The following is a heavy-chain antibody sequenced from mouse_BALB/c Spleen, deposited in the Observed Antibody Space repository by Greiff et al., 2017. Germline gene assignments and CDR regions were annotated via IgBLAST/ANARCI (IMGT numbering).Heavy chain of an antibody. CDR1: GFNIKDTY. V-gene: IGHV14-3*02. D-gene: IGHD1-1*01. CDR3: ARWSTTGYFDV. Sequence: DVQLVESGAELVKPGASVKLSCTASGFNIKDTYMHWVKQRPEQGLEWIGRIDPANGNTKYDPKFQGKATITADTSSNTAYLQLSSLTSEDTAVYYCARWSTTGYFDVWGAGTTVTVSS. CDR2: IDPANGNT. J-gene: IGHJ1*01.